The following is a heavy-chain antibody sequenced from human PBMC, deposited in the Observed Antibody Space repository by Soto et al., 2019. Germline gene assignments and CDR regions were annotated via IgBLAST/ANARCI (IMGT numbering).Heavy chain of an antibody. CDR3: ASHSVPFPSYGMDV. CDR2: IDPSDSYT. CDR1: GYNFTSYW. Sequence: RXESLKISCKGSGYNFTSYWISWVRQMPGKGLEWMGRIDPSDSYTNYSPSFQGHVTISADKSISTAYLQWSSLKASDTAMYYCASHSVPFPSYGMDVWGQGTTVTVSS. J-gene: IGHJ6*02. V-gene: IGHV5-10-1*01.